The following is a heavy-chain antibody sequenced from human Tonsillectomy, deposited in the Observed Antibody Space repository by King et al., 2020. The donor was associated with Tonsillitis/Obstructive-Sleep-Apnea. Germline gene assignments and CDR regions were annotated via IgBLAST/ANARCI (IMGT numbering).Heavy chain of an antibody. D-gene: IGHD3-10*01. Sequence: VQLVESGGGVVQPGRSLRLSCSASGFTFSSYVVPWVRQAPGKGLEWVAGIWYDGSNKYYADSVKGRFTISRDNSKNTLYLQMNSLRAEDTAVYYCAREGGRFGDVFAFDNW. CDR2: IWYDGSNK. CDR3: AREGGRFGDVFAFDN. V-gene: IGHV3-33*01. CDR1: GFTFSSYV. J-gene: IGHJ3*02.